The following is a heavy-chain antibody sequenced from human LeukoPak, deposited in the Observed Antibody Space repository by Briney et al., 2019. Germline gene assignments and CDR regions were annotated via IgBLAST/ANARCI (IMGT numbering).Heavy chain of an antibody. CDR3: ARDGLYDSSGYYMDS. CDR1: GGAISSYY. J-gene: IGHJ4*02. D-gene: IGHD3-22*01. V-gene: IGHV4-59*01. Sequence: PSETLSLTCTVSGGAISSYYWSWIRQSPGKGLEWIGYIYYSGGTKYNPSLMSRVTISVDRAQNQFSLSLRSVTAADTAVYYCARDGLYDSSGYYMDSWGQGTLLIVSS. CDR2: IYYSGGT.